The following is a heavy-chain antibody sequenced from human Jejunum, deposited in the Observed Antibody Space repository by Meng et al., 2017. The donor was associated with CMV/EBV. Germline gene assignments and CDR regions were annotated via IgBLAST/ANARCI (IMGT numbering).Heavy chain of an antibody. CDR2: ISIDGTST. V-gene: IGHV3-74*01. J-gene: IGHJ4*02. CDR1: GFTFSRYW. CDR3: ARDLGRSPAMDDS. Sequence: EVQLVESGGGLVQPGGSLSVSCAASGFTFSRYWMHWVRQAPGKGLVWVSRISIDGTSTDYADSVKGRFTISRDNAKNTLYMQMNSLRAEDTAVYYCARDLGRSPAMDDSWGQGPLVTVSS. D-gene: IGHD5-18*01.